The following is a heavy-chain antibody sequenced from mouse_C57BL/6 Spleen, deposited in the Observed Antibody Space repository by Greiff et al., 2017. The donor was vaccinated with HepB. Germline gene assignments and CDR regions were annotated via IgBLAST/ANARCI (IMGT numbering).Heavy chain of an antibody. CDR1: GYTFTSYW. CDR2: IHPNSGST. Sequence: QVQLKQPGAELVKPGASVKLSCKASGYTFTSYWMHWVKQRPGQGLEWIGMIHPNSGSTNYNEKFKSKATLTVDKSSSTAYMQLSSLTSEDSAVYYCARRGDGYHYYAMDYWGQGTSVTVSS. J-gene: IGHJ4*01. CDR3: ARRGDGYHYYAMDY. D-gene: IGHD2-3*01. V-gene: IGHV1-64*01.